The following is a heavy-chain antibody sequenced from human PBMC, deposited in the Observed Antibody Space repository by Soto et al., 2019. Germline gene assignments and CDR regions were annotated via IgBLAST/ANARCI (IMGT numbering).Heavy chain of an antibody. CDR2: IYTSGST. V-gene: IGHV4-4*07. CDR1: GGSISSYY. CDR3: ARGITMVRGVTLNWFDP. J-gene: IGHJ5*02. Sequence: QVQLQESGPGLVKPSETLSLTCTVSGGSISSYYWSWIRQPAGKGLEWIGRIYTSGSTNYNPSLKSRVTMSVDTSKNQFSLKLSSVTAADTAVYYCARGITMVRGVTLNWFDPWGQGNLVTVSS. D-gene: IGHD3-10*01.